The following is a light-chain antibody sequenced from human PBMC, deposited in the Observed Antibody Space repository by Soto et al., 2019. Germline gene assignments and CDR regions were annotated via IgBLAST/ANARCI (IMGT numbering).Light chain of an antibody. Sequence: QSVLTQPPSVSGAPGQRVTISCTGSSSNIGAGPDVHWYQQLPGTAPKLLIYGNSNRPSGVPDRFSGSKSGTSASLAITGLQAEDEADYYCQSYDSSLSDLVFGGGTKVTVL. CDR1: SSNIGAGPD. CDR2: GNS. CDR3: QSYDSSLSDLV. V-gene: IGLV1-40*01. J-gene: IGLJ3*02.